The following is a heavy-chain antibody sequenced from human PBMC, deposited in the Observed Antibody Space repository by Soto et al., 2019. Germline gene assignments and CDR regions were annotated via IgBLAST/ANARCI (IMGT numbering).Heavy chain of an antibody. CDR2: ISGSGGST. V-gene: IGHV3-23*01. J-gene: IGHJ4*02. D-gene: IGHD6-13*01. CDR3: AKSGEGSSSWYLPFAY. Sequence: EVQLLESGGGLVQPGSSLRLSCTASGFTFSNYAMSCVRQAPGKGLEWVSAISGSGGSTYYADSVKGRFTISRDNSKNTLYLPMNSLRAEDTAVYYCAKSGEGSSSWYLPFAYWGQGTLVTVSS. CDR1: GFTFSNYA.